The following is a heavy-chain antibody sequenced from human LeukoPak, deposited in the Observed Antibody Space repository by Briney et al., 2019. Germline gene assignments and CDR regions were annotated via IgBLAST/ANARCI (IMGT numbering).Heavy chain of an antibody. CDR3: ARSMAYYDILTGYYDTNWFDP. D-gene: IGHD3-9*01. CDR1: GGSISSYY. V-gene: IGHV4-59*08. CDR2: IYYSGST. Sequence: SETLSLTCTVSGGSISSYYWSWIRQPPGKGLEWIGYIYYSGSTNYNPSLKSRVTISVDTSKNQFSLKLSSVTAADTAVYYCARSMAYYDILTGYYDTNWFDPWGQGTLVTVPS. J-gene: IGHJ5*02.